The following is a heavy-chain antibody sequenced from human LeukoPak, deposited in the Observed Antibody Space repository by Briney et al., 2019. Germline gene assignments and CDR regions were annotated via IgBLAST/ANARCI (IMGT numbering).Heavy chain of an antibody. CDR2: IYYGGTT. J-gene: IGHJ4*02. V-gene: IGHV4-59*01. CDR1: GDSISDYY. CDR3: AKSDISTGPSLLY. Sequence: SETLSLTCTVSGDSISDYYWTWIRQPPGKGLEWIGYIYYGGTTHYNPSLKSRVTISVDTSKNQLSLQLSSVTAADTAVYYCAKSDISTGPSLLYWGQGTLVTVSS. D-gene: IGHD3-9*01.